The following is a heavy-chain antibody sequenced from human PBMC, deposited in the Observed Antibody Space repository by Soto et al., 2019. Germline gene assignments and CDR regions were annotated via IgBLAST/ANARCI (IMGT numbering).Heavy chain of an antibody. D-gene: IGHD2-2*02. CDR2: INPNSGGT. V-gene: IGHV1-2*02. CDR1: GYTFTGYY. CDR3: ARGDPDIVVVPAAIGDWFDP. Sequence: GASVKVSRKASGYTFTGYYMHWVRQPPGQGLEWMGWINPNSGGTNYAQKFQGRVTMTRDTSISTAYMELSRLRSDDTAVYYCARGDPDIVVVPAAIGDWFDPWGQGTLVTVSS. J-gene: IGHJ5*02.